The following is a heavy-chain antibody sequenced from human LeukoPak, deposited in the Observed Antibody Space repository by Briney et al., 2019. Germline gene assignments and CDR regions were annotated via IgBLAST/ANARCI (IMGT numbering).Heavy chain of an antibody. D-gene: IGHD3-16*02. V-gene: IGHV3-11*04. J-gene: IGHJ4*02. CDR1: GFSFSDYY. Sequence: GGSLRLSCAASGFSFSDYYMSWIRQAPGKGLEWVSYISSSGSLMYYADSVKGRFTISRDNAKNTLYLQMNSLRAEDTAVYYCAKDHDYVWGSYHDHYYFDYWGQGTLVTVSS. CDR2: ISSSGSLM. CDR3: AKDHDYVWGSYHDHYYFDY.